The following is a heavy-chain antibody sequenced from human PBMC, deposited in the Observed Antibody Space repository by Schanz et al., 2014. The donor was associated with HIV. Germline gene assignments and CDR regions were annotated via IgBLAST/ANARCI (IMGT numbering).Heavy chain of an antibody. V-gene: IGHV3-30*03. Sequence: VQLLDSGGDLVQPGGSLRLSCAASGFTFRSYGMHWVRQAPGKGLEWVALISYDGNTKNYADSVKGRFTISRDNSKNTLYLQMNSLRAEDTAVYYCARGLTKYYHDSSSFYTRDFDYWGLGTLVTVSS. D-gene: IGHD3-22*01. CDR2: ISYDGNTK. CDR3: ARGLTKYYHDSSSFYTRDFDY. J-gene: IGHJ4*02. CDR1: GFTFRSYG.